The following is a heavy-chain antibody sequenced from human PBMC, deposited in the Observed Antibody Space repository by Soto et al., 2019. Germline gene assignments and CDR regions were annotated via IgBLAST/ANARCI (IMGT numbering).Heavy chain of an antibody. CDR2: INRSGGST. J-gene: IGHJ3*02. CDR1: GYTFSSYY. V-gene: IGHV1-46*01. CDR3: ARGSSRTIIIGLGFYS. D-gene: IGHD3-10*01. Sequence: ASVKVSCKASGYTFSSYYMHWVRQQPGQGLAGMGIINRSGGSTSYAQKFQGRVTITRDTSTSTVYMELRSPISDDTAVYYCARGSSRTIIIGLGFYSWGQGTMVT.